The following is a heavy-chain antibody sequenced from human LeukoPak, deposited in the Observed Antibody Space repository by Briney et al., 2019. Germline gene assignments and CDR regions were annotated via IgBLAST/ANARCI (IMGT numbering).Heavy chain of an antibody. CDR1: GYTFTSYY. J-gene: IGHJ6*02. V-gene: IGHV1-46*01. CDR3: ARDRGSIAARSHYYYGMDV. CDR2: INPSGGST. D-gene: IGHD6-6*01. Sequence: GASVKVSCKASGYTFTSYYMHWARQAPGQGLEWMGIINPSGGSTSYAQKFQGRVTMTRDTSTSTVYMELSSLRSEDTAVYYCARDRGSIAARSHYYYGMDVWGQGTTVTVSS.